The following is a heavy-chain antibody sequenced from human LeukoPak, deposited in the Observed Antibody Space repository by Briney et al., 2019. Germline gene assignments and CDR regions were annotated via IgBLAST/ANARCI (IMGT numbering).Heavy chain of an antibody. CDR3: ATRGSHGRFDWFDP. V-gene: IGHV4-39*07. D-gene: IGHD1-26*01. J-gene: IGHJ5*02. CDR1: GGSISSSSYF. Sequence: PSETLSLTCTVSGGSISSSSYFWGWIRQTPGKGLEWIGSICYSGSTYYNPSLKSRVTISVDTSKNQFSLKLSSVTAADTAVYHCATRGSHGRFDWFDPWGQGTLVTVSS. CDR2: ICYSGST.